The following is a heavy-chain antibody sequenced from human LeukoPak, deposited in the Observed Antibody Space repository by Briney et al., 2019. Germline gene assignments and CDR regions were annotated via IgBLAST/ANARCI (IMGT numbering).Heavy chain of an antibody. V-gene: IGHV3-23*01. CDR2: ISGSGGST. CDR1: GFTFSSYS. Sequence: GGSLRLSRAASGFTFSSYSMNWVRQAPGKGLEWVSAISGSGGSTYYADSVKGRFTISRDNSKNTLYLQMNSLRAQDTAVYYFAKASSAGDRSSWNYWGEGILVSVSS. J-gene: IGHJ4*02. D-gene: IGHD6-13*01. CDR3: AKASSAGDRSSWNY.